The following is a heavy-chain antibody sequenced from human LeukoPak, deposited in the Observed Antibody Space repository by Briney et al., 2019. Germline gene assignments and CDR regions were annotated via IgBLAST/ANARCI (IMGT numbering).Heavy chain of an antibody. CDR3: AKDHYWSIDY. CDR2: INSDGSIT. D-gene: IGHD3-3*01. CDR1: GFTFTTYW. Sequence: GGSLRLSCAASGFTFTTYWMHWVRQAPGKGLVWVSHINSDGSITSYADSVKGRFTISRDIAKNTLYLQMNSLRAEDTGVYYCAKDHYWSIDYWGRGTLVTVSS. J-gene: IGHJ4*02. V-gene: IGHV3-74*01.